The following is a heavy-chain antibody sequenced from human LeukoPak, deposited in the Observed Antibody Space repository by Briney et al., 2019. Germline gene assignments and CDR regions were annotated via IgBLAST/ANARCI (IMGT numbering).Heavy chain of an antibody. CDR3: ARDFWSGYYTGYMDV. V-gene: IGHV3-48*01. D-gene: IGHD3-3*01. CDR2: ISSSSSTI. Sequence: GGSLRLSCAASGFTFSSYSMSWVRQAPGKGLEWVSYISSSSSTIYYADSVKGRFTISRDNAKNSLYLQMNSLRAEDTAVYYCARDFWSGYYTGYMDVWGKGTTVTVSS. J-gene: IGHJ6*03. CDR1: GFTFSSYS.